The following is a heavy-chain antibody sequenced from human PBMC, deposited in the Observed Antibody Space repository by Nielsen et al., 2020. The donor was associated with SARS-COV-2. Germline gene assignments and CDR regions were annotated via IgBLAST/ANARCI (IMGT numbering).Heavy chain of an antibody. J-gene: IGHJ4*02. D-gene: IGHD4-17*01. CDR3: ARVPEGLYGYFDH. V-gene: IGHV3-30*03. CDR2: ISYDGSNK. Sequence: GESLKISCAASGFTFSSYGMHWVRQAPGKGLEWVAVISYDGSNKYYADSVKGRFTISRDNDKNSMYLQMKSLRAEDTALYYCARVPEGLYGYFDHWGQGTLVTVSS. CDR1: GFTFSSYG.